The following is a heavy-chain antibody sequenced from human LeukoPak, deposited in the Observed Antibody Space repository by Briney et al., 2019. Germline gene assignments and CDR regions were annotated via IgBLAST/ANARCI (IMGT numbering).Heavy chain of an antibody. Sequence: PSETLSLTCTVSGGSISSGSYYWSWIRQPAGKGLEWIGRIYTSGSTNYNPSLKSRVTISLDTSKNQFSLNLSSVTAADTAVYYCARDQTEIVVVPAAHPPYYYYYMDVWGKGTTVTVSS. CDR1: GGSISSGSYY. CDR2: IYTSGST. J-gene: IGHJ6*03. CDR3: ARDQTEIVVVPAAHPPYYYYYMDV. D-gene: IGHD2-2*01. V-gene: IGHV4-61*02.